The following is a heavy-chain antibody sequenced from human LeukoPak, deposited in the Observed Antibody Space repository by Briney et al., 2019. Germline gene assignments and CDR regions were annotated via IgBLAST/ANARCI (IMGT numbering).Heavy chain of an antibody. V-gene: IGHV4-34*01. J-gene: IGHJ5*02. Sequence: SETLSLTCAVYGGSFSGYYWSWIRQPSGKGLEWIGEINHGGSTNCHPSLKSRVTISVDTSKNQFSLKLTSVTTADTAVYYCARGSGLGSYFNGPWGQGTLVTVSS. CDR1: GGSFSGYY. CDR3: ARGSGLGSYFNGP. CDR2: INHGGST. D-gene: IGHD3-10*01.